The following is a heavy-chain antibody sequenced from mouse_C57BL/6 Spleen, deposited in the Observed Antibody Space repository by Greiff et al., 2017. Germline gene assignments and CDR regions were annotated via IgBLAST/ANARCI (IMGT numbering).Heavy chain of an antibody. D-gene: IGHD3-2*02. CDR2: ISGGGGNT. CDR3: ARTVDSSGYFDY. CDR1: GFTFSSYT. V-gene: IGHV5-9*01. Sequence: EVKLVESGGGLVKPGGSLKLSCAASGFTFSSYTMSWVRQTPEKRLEWVATISGGGGNTYYPDSVKGRFTISRNTARNTLYLHMRSLRSEDTALYYCARTVDSSGYFDYWGQGTTLTVSS. J-gene: IGHJ2*01.